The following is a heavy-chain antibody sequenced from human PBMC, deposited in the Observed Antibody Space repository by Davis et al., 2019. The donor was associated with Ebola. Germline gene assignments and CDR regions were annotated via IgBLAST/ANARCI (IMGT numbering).Heavy chain of an antibody. CDR2: IIPIFGTA. D-gene: IGHD2-2*01. J-gene: IGHJ5*02. V-gene: IGHV1-69*06. Sequence: SVKVSCKASGGTFSSYAISWVRQAPGQGLEWMGGIIPIFGTANYAQKFQGRVTITADKSTSTAYMELSSLRSEDTAVYYCARADCSSTSCYALLGNWFDPWGQGTQVTVSS. CDR1: GGTFSSYA. CDR3: ARADCSSTSCYALLGNWFDP.